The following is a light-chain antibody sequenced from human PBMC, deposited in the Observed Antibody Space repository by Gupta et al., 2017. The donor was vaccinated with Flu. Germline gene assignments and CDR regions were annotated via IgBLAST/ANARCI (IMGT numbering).Light chain of an antibody. CDR2: EVN. CDR1: SSDIGGYNY. CDR3: SSYTGSSTL. J-gene: IGLJ2*01. V-gene: IGLV2-14*01. Sequence: SALTQPASVSGSPGQSITISCTGTSSDIGGYNYVSWYQQHPGKAPKLMIFEVNNRPSGVSNRFSGSKSGSKASLTISGLQAEDEAHYYCSSYTGSSTLFGGGTKVTV.